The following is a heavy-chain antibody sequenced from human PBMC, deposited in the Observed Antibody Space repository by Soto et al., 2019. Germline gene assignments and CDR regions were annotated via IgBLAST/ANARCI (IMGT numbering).Heavy chain of an antibody. Sequence: PXXTLSLHFTLSGGSISSSGYYWGSIRQPPGKGLEWIGSIYYSGSTYYNPSLKSRVTISVDTSKNQFSLKLSSVTAAETAVYYCARTNPAEWIQLWAQIDYWGQGTLVTVS. J-gene: IGHJ4*02. V-gene: IGHV4-39*01. CDR1: GGSISSSGYY. D-gene: IGHD5-18*01. CDR2: IYYSGST. CDR3: ARTNPAEWIQLWAQIDY.